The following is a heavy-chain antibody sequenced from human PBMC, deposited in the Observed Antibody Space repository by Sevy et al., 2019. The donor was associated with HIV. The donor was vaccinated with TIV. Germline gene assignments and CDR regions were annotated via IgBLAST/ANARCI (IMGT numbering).Heavy chain of an antibody. CDR1: GFTFSSYW. V-gene: IGHV3-7*01. Sequence: GGSLRLSCAASGFTFSSYWMSWVRQAPGKGLEWVANIKQDGSEKYYVDSVKGRFTISRDNAKNSLYLQMNSLRAEDXXXYYCARVVEGYDFWSGYSTKGWFDPWGQGTLVTVSS. D-gene: IGHD3-3*01. CDR2: IKQDGSEK. J-gene: IGHJ5*02. CDR3: ARVVEGYDFWSGYSTKGWFDP.